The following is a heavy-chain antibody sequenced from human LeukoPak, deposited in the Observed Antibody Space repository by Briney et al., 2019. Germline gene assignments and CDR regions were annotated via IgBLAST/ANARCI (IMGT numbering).Heavy chain of an antibody. CDR2: INHSGST. J-gene: IGHJ4*02. CDR1: GGSFSGYY. Sequence: SETLSLTCAVYGGSFSGYYWSWIRQHPGKGLEWIGEINHSGSTNYNPSLKSRVTISVDTSKNQFFLKLSSVTAADTAVYYCARDTNYYGSGSYPSTFDYWGQGTLVTVSS. V-gene: IGHV4-34*01. CDR3: ARDTNYYGSGSYPSTFDY. D-gene: IGHD3-10*01.